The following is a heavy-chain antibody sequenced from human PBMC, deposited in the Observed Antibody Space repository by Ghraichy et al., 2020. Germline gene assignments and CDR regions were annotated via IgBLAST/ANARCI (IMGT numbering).Heavy chain of an antibody. J-gene: IGHJ6*03. V-gene: IGHV1-69*10. D-gene: IGHD3-10*01. Sequence: SVKVSCKASGGTFSSYSISWVRQAPGQGLEWMGGIIPTLGTAKYPQKFQARVTITADKSTRTAYLEVSSLRSEDTAVYYCARDSRGVSMSPYYYYYMDVWGKGTTVTVSS. CDR2: IIPTLGTA. CDR1: GGTFSSYS. CDR3: ARDSRGVSMSPYYYYYMDV.